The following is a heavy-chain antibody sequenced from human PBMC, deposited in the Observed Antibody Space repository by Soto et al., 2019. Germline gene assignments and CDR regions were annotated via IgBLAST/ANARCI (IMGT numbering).Heavy chain of an antibody. D-gene: IGHD4-17*01. CDR1: GFTFSSYG. Sequence: PGGSLRLSCAASGFTFSSYGMHWVRQAPGKGLEWVAVISYDGSNKYYADSVKGRFTISRDNSKNTLYLQMNSLRAEDTAVYYCAKDGSDYGDYGLNYYYYYGMDVWGQGTTVTVS. CDR2: ISYDGSNK. V-gene: IGHV3-30*18. J-gene: IGHJ6*02. CDR3: AKDGSDYGDYGLNYYYYYGMDV.